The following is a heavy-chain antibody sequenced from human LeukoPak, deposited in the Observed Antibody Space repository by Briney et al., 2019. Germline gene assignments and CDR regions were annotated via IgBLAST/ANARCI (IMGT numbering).Heavy chain of an antibody. D-gene: IGHD3-10*01. Sequence: RESLQISCKASGYSFTTHWIGWVRQMPGKGLGWMGIIYPGDSDTRYSPSFQGHVTISADKSISTAYLQWSSLKASDTAMYYCARLLVARGSYYYYYMDVWGKGTTVTVSS. CDR3: ARLLVARGSYYYYYMDV. CDR1: GYSFTTHW. V-gene: IGHV5-51*01. J-gene: IGHJ6*03. CDR2: IYPGDSDT.